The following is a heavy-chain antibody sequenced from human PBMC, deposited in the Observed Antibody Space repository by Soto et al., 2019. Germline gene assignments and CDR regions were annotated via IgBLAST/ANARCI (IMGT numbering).Heavy chain of an antibody. CDR3: AREMIPMIMGGMSAMDV. CDR1: KFTFASYV. Sequence: QVQLVESGGGVVQPERSQRLSCTASKFTFASYVMHWVRQAPGEGLEWVALISFDGTNKYYADSVKGRFTISRDNSKNTMYLQMNCLRTEDTAVYYCAREMIPMIMGGMSAMDVWGQGTTVTVS. D-gene: IGHD3-22*01. J-gene: IGHJ6*02. V-gene: IGHV3-30*04. CDR2: ISFDGTNK.